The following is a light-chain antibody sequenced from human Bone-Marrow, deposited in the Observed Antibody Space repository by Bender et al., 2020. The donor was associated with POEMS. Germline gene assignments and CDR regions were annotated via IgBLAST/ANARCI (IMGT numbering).Light chain of an antibody. J-gene: IGLJ1*01. Sequence: QSVLTQPPSASGTPGQRVTISCSGSSSNIGTNPVNWYQHHPGKAPKFLIYEGTKRPSGVSDRFSGSQSGNTASLTISGLQAEDEADYYCCSYAGSSFVYGTGTTVTVL. V-gene: IGLV2-23*01. CDR3: CSYAGSSFV. CDR2: EGT. CDR1: SSNIGTNP.